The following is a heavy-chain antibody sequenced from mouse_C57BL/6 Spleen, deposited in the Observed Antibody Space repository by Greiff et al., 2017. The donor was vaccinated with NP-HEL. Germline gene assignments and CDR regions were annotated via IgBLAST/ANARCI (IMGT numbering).Heavy chain of an antibody. Sequence: VQLQQPGAELVRPGSSVKLSCKASGYTFTSYWMDWVKQRPGQGLEWIGNIYPSDSETHYNQKFKDKATLTVDKSSSTAYMQLSSLTSEDSAVYYCAREGFNYYGSRSRFAYWGQGTLVTVSA. D-gene: IGHD1-1*01. CDR2: IYPSDSET. CDR1: GYTFTSYW. V-gene: IGHV1-61*01. J-gene: IGHJ3*01. CDR3: AREGFNYYGSRSRFAY.